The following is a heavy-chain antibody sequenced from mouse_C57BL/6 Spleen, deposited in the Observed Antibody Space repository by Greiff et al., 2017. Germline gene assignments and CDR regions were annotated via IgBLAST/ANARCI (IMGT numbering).Heavy chain of an antibody. CDR2: IDPETGGT. J-gene: IGHJ2*01. Sequence: QVQLQQSGAELVRPGASVTLSCKASGYTFTDYEMHWVKQTPVHGLEWIGAIDPETGGTAYNQKFKGKAILTADKSSSTAYMELRSLTSEDSAVYYCTRGGYDYDGHFDYWGQGTTLTVSS. CDR3: TRGGYDYDGHFDY. CDR1: GYTFTDYE. V-gene: IGHV1-15*01. D-gene: IGHD2-4*01.